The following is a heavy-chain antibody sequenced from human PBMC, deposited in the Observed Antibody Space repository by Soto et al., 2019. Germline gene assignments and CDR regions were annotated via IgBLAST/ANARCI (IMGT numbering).Heavy chain of an antibody. D-gene: IGHD3-16*01. Sequence: EVQLLESGGGLARPGGSLRLSCVASGCIFSDYGMTWIRQAPGKGLEWVATISASGGNIEYTDSLKGRFTISRDNSKKTVYLQINGLTADDTAVHYCAKVAGGLGYFDLWGRGTLVTVSS. V-gene: IGHV3-23*01. J-gene: IGHJ2*01. CDR1: GCIFSDYG. CDR2: ISASGGNI. CDR3: AKVAGGLGYFDL.